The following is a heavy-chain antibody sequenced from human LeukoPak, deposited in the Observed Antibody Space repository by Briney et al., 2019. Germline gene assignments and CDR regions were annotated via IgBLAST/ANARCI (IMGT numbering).Heavy chain of an antibody. CDR3: ARGAGPFHGSGSYQNNWFDP. D-gene: IGHD3-10*01. J-gene: IGHJ5*02. CDR1: GFTFTGYD. CDR2: INPSSGGT. Sequence: GASVKLSCKASGFTFTGYDMRWVRQAPGQGLEWMGSINPSSGGTNYAQKLQGRVTMTRDTSIGTAYMELSRLRSDDTAVYYCARGAGPFHGSGSYQNNWFDPWGQGTLVTVSS. V-gene: IGHV1-2*02.